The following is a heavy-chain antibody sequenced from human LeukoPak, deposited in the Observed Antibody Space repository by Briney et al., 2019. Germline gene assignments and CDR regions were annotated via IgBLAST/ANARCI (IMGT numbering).Heavy chain of an antibody. CDR1: GFTFSNYW. J-gene: IGHJ4*02. Sequence: PGGSLRLPCAASGFTFSNYWMHWVRQAPGKGLVWVSSLNTDGSTTNYADSVKGRVTISRDNAKNTLYLQMNSLRAEDTAVYYCARIRGSGTGWCDYWGQGTLVTVSS. D-gene: IGHD6-19*01. CDR3: ARIRGSGTGWCDY. V-gene: IGHV3-74*01. CDR2: LNTDGSTT.